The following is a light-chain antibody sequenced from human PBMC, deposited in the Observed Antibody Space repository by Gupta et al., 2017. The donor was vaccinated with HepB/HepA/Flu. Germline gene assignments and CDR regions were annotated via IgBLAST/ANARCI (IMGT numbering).Light chain of an antibody. V-gene: IGKV2-28*01. CDR3: VQALQTPRT. CDR1: QSRLHSNGYNY. J-gene: IGKJ2*01. Sequence: DIVMTQSPLSLTVTPGEPASISCRSSQSRLHSNGYNYLDWYLQKPGQSPQLLIYLGSSRASGVPDRFSGSGSGTDFTLKISRVEAEDVGVYYCVQALQTPRTFGQGTKLEIK. CDR2: LGS.